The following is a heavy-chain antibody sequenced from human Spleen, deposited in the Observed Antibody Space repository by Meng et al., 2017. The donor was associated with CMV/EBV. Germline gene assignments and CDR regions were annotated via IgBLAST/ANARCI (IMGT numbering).Heavy chain of an antibody. J-gene: IGHJ5*02. CDR2: CYTSVST. V-gene: IGHV4-30-4*03. D-gene: IGHD3-10*01. CDR1: CGSPRSGKYY. CDR3: PGALRHNWFDP. Sequence: LGKPSPHRCRARTFSCGSPRSGKYYWCWSQHPPWKGLAWTGYCYTSVSTHINRTLKTRVTISVNTPKNQFTWKLSSVAAADPAVNYVPGALRHNWFDPWGQGTLFTVSS.